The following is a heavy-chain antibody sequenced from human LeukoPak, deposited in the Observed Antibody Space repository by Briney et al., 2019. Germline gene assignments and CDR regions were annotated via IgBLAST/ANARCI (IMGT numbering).Heavy chain of an antibody. D-gene: IGHD6-19*01. CDR1: GFTFSTYG. V-gene: IGHV3-23*01. CDR2: ISAGGGNT. Sequence: GGSLRLSCAASGFTFSTYGMNWVRQAPGKGLEWVSAISAGGGNTYYADSVKGRFTISRDNSKNTLFLEMNSLRAEDTAVYYCARVGYTSGWYRSWGQGTLVTVSS. J-gene: IGHJ4*02. CDR3: ARVGYTSGWYRS.